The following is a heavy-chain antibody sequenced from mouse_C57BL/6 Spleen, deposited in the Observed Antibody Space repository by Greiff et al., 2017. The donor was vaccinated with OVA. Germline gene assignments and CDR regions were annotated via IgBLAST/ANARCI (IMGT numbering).Heavy chain of an antibody. CDR1: GYTFTSYW. V-gene: IGHV1-59*01. J-gene: IGHJ3*01. CDR2: IDPSDSYT. CDR3: ASGVPFAY. Sequence: QVQLQQSGAELVRPGTSVKLSCKASGYTFTSYWMHWVKQRPGQGLEWIGVIDPSDSYTNYNQKFKGKATLTVDTSSSTAYMQLSSLTSEDSAVYYCASGVPFAYWGQGTLVTVSA.